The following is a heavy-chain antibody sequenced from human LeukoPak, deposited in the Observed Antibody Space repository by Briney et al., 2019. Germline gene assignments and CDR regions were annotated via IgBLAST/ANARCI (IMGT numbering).Heavy chain of an antibody. V-gene: IGHV7-4-1*02. Sequence: ASVKVSCKASGYTFTSYAMNWVRQAPGQGLEWMGWINTNTGNPTYAQGFTGRFVFSLDTSVSTAYLQISSLKAEDTAVYYCATSGRGYSGYDPFIDYWGQGTLVTVSS. CDR1: GYTFTSYA. D-gene: IGHD5-12*01. J-gene: IGHJ4*02. CDR2: INTNTGNP. CDR3: ATSGRGYSGYDPFIDY.